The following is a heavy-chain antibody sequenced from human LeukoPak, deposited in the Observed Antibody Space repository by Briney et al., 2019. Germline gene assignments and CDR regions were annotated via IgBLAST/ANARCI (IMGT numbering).Heavy chain of an antibody. J-gene: IGHJ6*03. CDR1: GFTFSSYG. Sequence: GGSLRLSCAASGFTFSSYGMNWVRQAPGKGLEWVSAISGSGGSTYYADSVKGRFTISRDNSKNTLYLQMNSLRAEDTAVYYCAKVGYSSSWSYYYYYMDVWGKGTTVTVSS. V-gene: IGHV3-23*01. CDR3: AKVGYSSSWSYYYYYMDV. D-gene: IGHD6-13*01. CDR2: ISGSGGST.